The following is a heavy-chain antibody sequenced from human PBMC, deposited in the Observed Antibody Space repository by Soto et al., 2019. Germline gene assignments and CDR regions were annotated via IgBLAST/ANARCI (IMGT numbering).Heavy chain of an antibody. CDR2: ISSSSSTI. CDR1: GLTFSSYS. J-gene: IGHJ6*02. Sequence: PGGSLRLSCAASGLTFSSYSMNWVRQAPGKGLEWVSYISSSSSTIYYADSVKGRFTISRDNAKNSLYLQMNSLRDEDTAVYYCARDYYDSSGYYFPYYYYYGMDVWGQGTTVTVSS. V-gene: IGHV3-48*02. D-gene: IGHD3-22*01. CDR3: ARDYYDSSGYYFPYYYYYGMDV.